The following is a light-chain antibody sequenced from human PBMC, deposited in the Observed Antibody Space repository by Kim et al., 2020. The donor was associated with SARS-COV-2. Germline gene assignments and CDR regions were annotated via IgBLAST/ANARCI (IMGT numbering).Light chain of an antibody. Sequence: EVMMTQSPATLSVSPGERATLSCRASQSVNSNLGWYQQKPGQAPRLLIYGASTRAPGVPARFSGSGSGTEFTLTISSLQSEDFAVYYCQQFNSWPLYSFGQGTKLEI. CDR3: QQFNSWPLYS. J-gene: IGKJ2*03. CDR2: GAS. V-gene: IGKV3-15*01. CDR1: QSVNSN.